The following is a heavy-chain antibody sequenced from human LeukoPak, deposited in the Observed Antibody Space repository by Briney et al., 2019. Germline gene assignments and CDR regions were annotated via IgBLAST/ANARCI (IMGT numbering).Heavy chain of an antibody. D-gene: IGHD6-6*01. CDR2: IYTGGST. Sequence: GGSLRLSCAASGFTVNSNYMSWVRQAPGKGLEWVSLIYTGGSTYYADSVKGRFTISRDNFKNTLYLQMNSQRPEDTAVYYCARGFGKVAANVFGGYTMDVWGQGTTVTVSS. CDR3: ARGFGKVAANVFGGYTMDV. CDR1: GFTVNSNY. V-gene: IGHV3-66*02. J-gene: IGHJ6*02.